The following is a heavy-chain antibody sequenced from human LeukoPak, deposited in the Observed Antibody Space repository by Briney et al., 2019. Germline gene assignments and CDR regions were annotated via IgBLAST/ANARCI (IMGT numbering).Heavy chain of an antibody. CDR1: GLSFSGQW. CDR3: GYTNNFYH. Sequence: GESLRLSCVASGLSFSGQWLNWVRQAPGQGLEWVANIKHVGGEKYYVDSVKGRFTISRDDGQNSLSLHMNSVRAEDTAVYYCGYTNNFYHWGQGALVVVSA. J-gene: IGHJ4*02. D-gene: IGHD3-16*02. V-gene: IGHV3-7*01. CDR2: IKHVGGEK.